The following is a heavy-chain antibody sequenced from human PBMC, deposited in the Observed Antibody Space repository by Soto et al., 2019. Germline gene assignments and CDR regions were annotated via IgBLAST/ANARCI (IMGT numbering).Heavy chain of an antibody. J-gene: IGHJ3*02. CDR3: AKDTVEVVAATNAFDI. CDR1: GFTFDDYA. V-gene: IGHV3-9*01. Sequence: GGSLRLSCAASGFTFDDYAMHWVRQAPGKGLEWVSGISWNSGSIGYADSVKGRFTISRDNAKNSLYLQMNSLRAEDTALYYCAKDTVEVVAATNAFDIWGQGTMVTVSS. CDR2: ISWNSGSI. D-gene: IGHD2-15*01.